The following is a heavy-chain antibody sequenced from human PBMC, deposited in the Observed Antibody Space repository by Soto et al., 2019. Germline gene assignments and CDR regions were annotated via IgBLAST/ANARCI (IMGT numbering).Heavy chain of an antibody. D-gene: IGHD3-3*01. CDR3: ARDWTGDTCPCLDV. CDR2: FSGSGGST. V-gene: IGHV3-23*01. Sequence: EVQLLESGGGLVQPGGSLRLSCAAAGFTFSNYALTWVRHSPGKGLEWVSTFSGSGGSTYYADSVRGRFTISRDNSKNTLFLQMNSLRVEDTAIYYCARDWTGDTCPCLDVWGQGTTVSVSS. J-gene: IGHJ6*02. CDR1: GFTFSNYA.